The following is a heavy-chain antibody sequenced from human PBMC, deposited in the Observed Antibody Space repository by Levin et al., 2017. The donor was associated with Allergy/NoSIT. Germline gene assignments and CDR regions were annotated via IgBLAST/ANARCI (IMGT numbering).Heavy chain of an antibody. Sequence: SETLSLTCTVSGGSISSSNYFWVWIRQPPGKGLEWIGTIYYSGSTYYNPSLKSRVTISVDTSKNQFSLKLSSVTAADTAVYYCARRGSAREFDYWGQGTVVTVSS. CDR2: IYYSGST. J-gene: IGHJ4*02. D-gene: IGHD3-10*01. CDR1: GGSISSSNYF. CDR3: ARRGSAREFDY. V-gene: IGHV4-39*01.